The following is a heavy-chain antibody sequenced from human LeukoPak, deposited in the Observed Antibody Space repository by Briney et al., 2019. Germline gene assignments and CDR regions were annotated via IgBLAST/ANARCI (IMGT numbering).Heavy chain of an antibody. CDR2: ITGSGGNT. J-gene: IGHJ2*01. V-gene: IGHV3-23*01. D-gene: IGHD4-17*01. CDR1: RLSSAGFA. CDR3: AKDNRKLAVTTSWFFDL. Sequence: GGSLRLYSAPSRLSSAGFATRWGCPAPGQGCDWVLVITGSGGNTYYADSVKGRFTISRDNSKNTVYLQMNSLRGEDTAVYYCAKDNRKLAVTTSWFFDLWGRGTLVTVSS.